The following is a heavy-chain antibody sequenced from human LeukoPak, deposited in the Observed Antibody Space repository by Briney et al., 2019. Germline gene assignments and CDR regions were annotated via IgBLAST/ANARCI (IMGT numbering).Heavy chain of an antibody. Sequence: PGGSLTLSCAASGFTFCSYSMKWLPQAPGKGREGVTSISSRISDINQADPGKARFTIPRENAKTSLYLQMNSLRAEDRAVYYCARTQQLVRLNWFDAWGQGTLVTVSS. CDR2: ISSRISDI. J-gene: IGHJ5*02. CDR3: ARTQQLVRLNWFDA. V-gene: IGHV3-21*01. CDR1: GFTFCSYS. D-gene: IGHD6-13*01.